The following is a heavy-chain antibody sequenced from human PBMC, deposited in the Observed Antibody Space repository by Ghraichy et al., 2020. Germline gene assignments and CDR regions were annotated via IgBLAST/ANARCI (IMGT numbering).Heavy chain of an antibody. CDR2: ISGSGGST. CDR3: AKETPVAGNYYYYGMDV. D-gene: IGHD6-19*01. Sequence: GGSLRLSCAASGFTFSSYAMSWVRQAPGKGLEWVSAISGSGGSTYYADSVKGRFTISRDNSKNTLYLQMNSLRAEDTAVYYCAKETPVAGNYYYYGMDVWGQGNTVTVSS. CDR1: GFTFSSYA. V-gene: IGHV3-23*01. J-gene: IGHJ6*02.